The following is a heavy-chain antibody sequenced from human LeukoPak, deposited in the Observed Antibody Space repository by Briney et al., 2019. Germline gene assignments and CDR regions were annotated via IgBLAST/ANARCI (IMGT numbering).Heavy chain of an antibody. CDR3: ARGFSVWTGYYYYYGMDV. J-gene: IGHJ6*02. D-gene: IGHD1-1*01. Sequence: KPAETQILSCSVSGGSISNYYWSWIRQPPGMGLEWVGNIYYSGGTDYNPSLKSPVTISVDTSKNQFSLKMSSVTAADTAVYYCARGFSVWTGYYYYYGMDVWGLG. CDR1: GGSISNYY. CDR2: IYYSGGT. V-gene: IGHV4-59*01.